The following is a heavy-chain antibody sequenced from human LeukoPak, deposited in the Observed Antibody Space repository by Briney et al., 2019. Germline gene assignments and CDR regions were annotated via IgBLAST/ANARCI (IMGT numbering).Heavy chain of an antibody. CDR1: GGAISSGGYY. V-gene: IGHV4-39*01. Sequence: KPSETLSLTCIVSGGAISSGGYYWAWIRQPPGKALEWIGSIYWTGSTYYNSSLKSRVTMSVDTSNQQFSLTLSSVTAADTAVYYCARQGENYSSFDYWGQGTLVTVSS. D-gene: IGHD1-7*01. J-gene: IGHJ4*02. CDR2: IYWTGST. CDR3: ARQGENYSSFDY.